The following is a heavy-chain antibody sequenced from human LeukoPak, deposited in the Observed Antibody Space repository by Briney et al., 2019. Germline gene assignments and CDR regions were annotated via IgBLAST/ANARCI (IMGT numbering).Heavy chain of an antibody. CDR2: ISGSGDNT. D-gene: IGHD2-21*02. J-gene: IGHJ4*02. CDR1: GFTFSNYA. CDR3: AKDFVVVPGNVNYFDY. Sequence: GGTLRLSCAASGFTFSNYAMSWVRQAPGKGLEWVSAISGSGDNTYYADSVKGRFTVSRDNSKNTLYVQMKSLRAEDTAVYYCAKDFVVVPGNVNYFDYWGQGTLVTVSS. V-gene: IGHV3-23*01.